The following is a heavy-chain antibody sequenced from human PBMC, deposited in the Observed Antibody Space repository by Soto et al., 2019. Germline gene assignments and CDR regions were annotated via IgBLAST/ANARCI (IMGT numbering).Heavy chain of an antibody. CDR1: GYSFTSYW. D-gene: IGHD6-13*01. J-gene: IGHJ6*02. CDR3: ARHSRTAADQPEYYYYGMDV. V-gene: IGHV5-10-1*01. Sequence: LGESLKISCKGSGYSFTSYWISWVRQMPGKGLEWMGRIDPSDSYTNYSPSFQGHVTISADKSISTAYLQWSSLKASDTAMYYCARHSRTAADQPEYYYYGMDVWGQGTTVTVSS. CDR2: IDPSDSYT.